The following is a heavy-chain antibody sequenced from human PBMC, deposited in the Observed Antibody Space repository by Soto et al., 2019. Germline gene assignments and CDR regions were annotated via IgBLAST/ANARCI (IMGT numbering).Heavy chain of an antibody. J-gene: IGHJ4*02. V-gene: IGHV3-21*02. CDR3: ARIIAPHYFEH. CDR2: IGGSGSFT. D-gene: IGHD3-10*01. CDR1: GFTFRNFG. Sequence: EVQLVESGGGLVKPGGSLRLSCAASGFTFRNFGMVWVRQAPGRGLEWVSSIGGSGSFTHSAGSVQGRFTISRDNAQESLFLQMNILIAEDTAVYYGARIIAPHYFEHWGQGNLVTVSS.